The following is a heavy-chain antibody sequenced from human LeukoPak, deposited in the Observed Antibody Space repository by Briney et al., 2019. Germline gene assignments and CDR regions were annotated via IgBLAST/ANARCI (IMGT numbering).Heavy chain of an antibody. V-gene: IGHV3-7*01. J-gene: IGHJ6*03. CDR3: AKDGDQWELNYYYYMDV. D-gene: IGHD1-26*01. CDR1: GFTFSSYS. CDR2: IKQDGSEK. Sequence: PGGSLRLSCAASGFTFSSYSMNWVRQAPGKGLEWVANIKQDGSEKYYVDSVKGRFTISRDNAKNSLYLQMNSLRAEDTAVYYCAKDGDQWELNYYYYMDVWGKGTTVTISS.